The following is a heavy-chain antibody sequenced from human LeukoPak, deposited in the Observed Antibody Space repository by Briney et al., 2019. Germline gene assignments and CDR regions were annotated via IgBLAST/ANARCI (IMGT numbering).Heavy chain of an antibody. Sequence: GGSLRLSCAVSGFTFSRNWMHWVRQAPGKGLVWVSGINSDGSRTNYADSVKGRFTISRDNAKNTLYLQMNSLRVEDTAVYYCAGGYSYGYYYFDYWGQGTLVTVSS. V-gene: IGHV3-74*01. CDR3: AGGYSYGYYYFDY. J-gene: IGHJ4*02. CDR1: GFTFSRNW. CDR2: INSDGSRT. D-gene: IGHD5-18*01.